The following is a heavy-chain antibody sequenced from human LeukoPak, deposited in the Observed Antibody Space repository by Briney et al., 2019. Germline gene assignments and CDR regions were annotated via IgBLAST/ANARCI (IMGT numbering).Heavy chain of an antibody. Sequence: SVKVSCKASGGTFSSYAISWVRQAPGQGLEWMGGIIPIFGTANYAQKFQGRVTITADESTSTAYMELSSLRSEDTAVYYCAEYYYGSGSYPRVYFDYWGQGTLVTVSS. CDR2: IIPIFGTA. CDR3: AEYYYGSGSYPRVYFDY. CDR1: GGTFSSYA. D-gene: IGHD3-10*01. V-gene: IGHV1-69*13. J-gene: IGHJ4*02.